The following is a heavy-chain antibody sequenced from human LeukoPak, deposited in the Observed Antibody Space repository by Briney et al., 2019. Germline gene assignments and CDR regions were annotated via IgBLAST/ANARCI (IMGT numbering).Heavy chain of an antibody. CDR3: TRVALTMVRGGSWFDY. Sequence: GGSLRLSCTASGFTFGDYAMSWVRQAPGKGLEWVGFIRSKAYGGTTEYAASVKGRFTISRDDSKSIAYLQMNSPKTEDTAVYYCTRVALTMVRGGSWFDYWGQGTLVTVSS. CDR2: IRSKAYGGTT. CDR1: GFTFGDYA. J-gene: IGHJ4*02. V-gene: IGHV3-49*04. D-gene: IGHD3-10*01.